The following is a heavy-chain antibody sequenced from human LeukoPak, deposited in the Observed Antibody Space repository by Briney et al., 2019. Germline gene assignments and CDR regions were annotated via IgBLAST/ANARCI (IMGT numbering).Heavy chain of an antibody. D-gene: IGHD6-19*01. CDR2: INPNSGGT. J-gene: IGHJ6*03. CDR1: GYTFTGYY. Sequence: ASVKVSCKASGYTFTGYYKHWVRQAPGQGLEWMGWINPNSGGTNYAQKFQGRATMTRDTSISTAYMELSRLRSDDTAVYYCARPTAITVARPYYYMDVWGKGTTVTVSS. V-gene: IGHV1-2*02. CDR3: ARPTAITVARPYYYMDV.